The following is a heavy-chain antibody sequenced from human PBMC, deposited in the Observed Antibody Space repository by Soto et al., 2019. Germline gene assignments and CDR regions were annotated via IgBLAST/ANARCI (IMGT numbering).Heavy chain of an antibody. CDR1: GYTFTGYY. J-gene: IGHJ6*02. D-gene: IGHD2-15*01. CDR3: ARDEKVWDCSGGSCYSYYYYGMDV. CDR2: INPNSGGT. V-gene: IGHV1-2*02. Sequence: ASVKVSCKASGYTFTGYYMHWVRQAPGQGLEWVGWINPNSGGTNYAQKFQGRVTMTRDTSISTAYMELSRLRSDDTAVYYCARDEKVWDCSGGSCYSYYYYGMDVWGQGTTVTVSS.